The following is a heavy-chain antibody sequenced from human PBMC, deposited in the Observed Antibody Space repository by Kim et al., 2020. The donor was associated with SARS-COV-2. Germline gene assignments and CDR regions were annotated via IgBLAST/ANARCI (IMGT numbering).Heavy chain of an antibody. J-gene: IGHJ6*02. Sequence: NKDYAAAVKGRFTKSRDNAKNTLYLQMNSLRAEDTAVYYCARDVDYGMDVWGQGSTVTVCS. V-gene: IGHV3-33*01. CDR3: ARDVDYGMDV. CDR2: NK.